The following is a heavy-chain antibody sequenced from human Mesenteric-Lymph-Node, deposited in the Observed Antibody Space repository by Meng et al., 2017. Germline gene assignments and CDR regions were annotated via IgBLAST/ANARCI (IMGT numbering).Heavy chain of an antibody. J-gene: IGHJ4*02. CDR1: GFTFSGYS. V-gene: IGHV3-21*01. CDR2: ITGSSSYV. D-gene: IGHD1-26*01. Sequence: EVHLVESGGGLVKPGGSLRLSCAASGFTFSGYSMNWVRQAPGKGLEWVSSITGSSSYVYYADSVKGRFTISRDNAKNSLYLQMNSLRAEDTAVYFCVRATIVGINSFDYWGQGTLVTVSS. CDR3: VRATIVGINSFDY.